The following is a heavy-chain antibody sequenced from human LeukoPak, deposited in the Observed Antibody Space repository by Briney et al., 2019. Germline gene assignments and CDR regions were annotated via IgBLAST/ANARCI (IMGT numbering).Heavy chain of an antibody. CDR3: ARDLTPNTHYFDY. V-gene: IGHV4-39*07. J-gene: IGHJ4*02. CDR1: GGSISSSSYY. CDR2: IYYSGST. Sequence: SETLSLTCTVSGGSISSSSYYWGWIRQPPGKGLEWIGSIYYSGSTYYNPSLKSRVTISVDTSKNQFSLKLSSVTAADTGVYYCARDLTPNTHYFDYWGQGTLVTVSS.